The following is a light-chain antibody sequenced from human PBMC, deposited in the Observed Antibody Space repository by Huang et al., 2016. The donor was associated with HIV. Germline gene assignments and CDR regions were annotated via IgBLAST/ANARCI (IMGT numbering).Light chain of an antibody. CDR1: QSVSSN. V-gene: IGKV3-15*01. J-gene: IGKJ3*01. Sequence: EIVMTQSPATLSVSPGERATPTCRASQSVSSNLAWYQQNPGQAPGLLIYGASTRATGIPARFSGSGSGTEFTLTISSLQSEDFAVYYCQQYNNWPKVFTFGPGTKVDIK. CDR3: QQYNNWPKVFT. CDR2: GAS.